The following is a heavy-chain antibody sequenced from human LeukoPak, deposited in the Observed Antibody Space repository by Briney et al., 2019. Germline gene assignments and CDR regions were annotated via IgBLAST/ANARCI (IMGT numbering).Heavy chain of an antibody. CDR3: AREEWELLLGD. CDR2: INHTGST. Sequence: SETLSLTRAMSGGSFSGYYWTWIRQPPGKGLEWIGEINHTGSTKYNPSLKSRVTISVDTSKNQFSLRLSSVTAAYTAVYYCAREEWELLLGDWGQGTLVTVSS. V-gene: IGHV4-34*01. D-gene: IGHD1-26*01. J-gene: IGHJ4*02. CDR1: GGSFSGYY.